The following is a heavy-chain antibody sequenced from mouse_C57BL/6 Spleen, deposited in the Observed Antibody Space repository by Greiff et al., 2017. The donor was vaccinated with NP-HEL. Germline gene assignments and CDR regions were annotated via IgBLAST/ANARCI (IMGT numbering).Heavy chain of an antibody. CDR2: IYPSDSET. V-gene: IGHV1-61*01. CDR1: GYTFTSYW. Sequence: QVQLQQPGAELVRPGSSVKLSCKASGYTFTSYWMDWVKQRPGQGLEWIGNIYPSDSETHYNQKFKYKATLTVDKSSSTAYMQLSSLTSEDSAVYYCARGGLDYTFDYWGQGTTLTVSS. CDR3: ARGGLDYTFDY. D-gene: IGHD6-5*01. J-gene: IGHJ2*01.